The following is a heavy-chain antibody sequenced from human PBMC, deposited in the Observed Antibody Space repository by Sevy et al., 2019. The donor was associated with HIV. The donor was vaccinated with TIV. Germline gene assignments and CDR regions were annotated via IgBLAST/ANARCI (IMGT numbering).Heavy chain of an antibody. CDR3: ARSGNYGDYLGY. D-gene: IGHD4-17*01. CDR1: GGSISSGGYS. V-gene: IGHV4-30-2*01. CDR2: IYHSGST. J-gene: IGHJ4*02. Sequence: SETLSLTCAVSGGSISSGGYSWSWIRQPPGKGLEWIGYIYHSGSTYYNPSLKSRVTISVDRSKNKFSLKLSSVTAADTAVYYCARSGNYGDYLGYWGQGTLVTVSS.